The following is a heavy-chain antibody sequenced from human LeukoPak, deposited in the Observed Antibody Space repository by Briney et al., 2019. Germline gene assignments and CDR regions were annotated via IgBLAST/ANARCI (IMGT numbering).Heavy chain of an antibody. CDR2: IYSGGST. V-gene: IGHV3-66*01. D-gene: IGHD1-26*01. CDR3: ARDPSGSYHFHS. J-gene: IGHJ4*02. Sequence: GGSLRLSCAASGFTVSTNYMSWVRQAPGKGLEWVSVIYSGGSTYYADSVKGRFTISRDNSKNTLYLQMNSLRVDDTAVYYYARDPSGSYHFHSWGQGTLVTVSS. CDR1: GFTVSTNY.